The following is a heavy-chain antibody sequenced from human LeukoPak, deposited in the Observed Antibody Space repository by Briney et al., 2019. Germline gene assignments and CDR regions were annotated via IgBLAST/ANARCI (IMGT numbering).Heavy chain of an antibody. CDR3: AKGGSYMYNWFDP. Sequence: SETLSLTCTVSGDSISSGDYYWSWIRQPAGKGLEWIGRISSSGSTNYNPSLKSRVTISVDTSKNQFSLKVNSVTAADTAVYYCAKGGSYMYNWFDPWGQGTLVIVSS. D-gene: IGHD1-26*01. J-gene: IGHJ5*02. CDR2: ISSSGST. CDR1: GDSISSGDYY. V-gene: IGHV4-61*02.